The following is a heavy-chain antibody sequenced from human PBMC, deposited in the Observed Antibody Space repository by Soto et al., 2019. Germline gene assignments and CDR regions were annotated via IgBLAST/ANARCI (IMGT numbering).Heavy chain of an antibody. CDR2: LNSDGSIT. V-gene: IGHV3-74*01. J-gene: IGHJ4*02. CDR1: GFTFSGYW. CDR3: ARGGAYNGGWFS. D-gene: IGHD6-19*01. Sequence: EVQLVESGGGLVQPGGSLRLSCAASGFTFSGYWMHWVRQSPGKGLVWVSRLNSDGSITSYADSVKGRFTISRDNAKNTLYLQMNRLRAEDTAVYFCARGGAYNGGWFSWGPGTLVTVSS.